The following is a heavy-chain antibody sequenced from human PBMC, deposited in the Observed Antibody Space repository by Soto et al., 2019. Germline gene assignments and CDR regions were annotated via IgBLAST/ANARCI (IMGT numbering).Heavy chain of an antibody. CDR1: GGSISSGGYY. J-gene: IGHJ3*02. D-gene: IGHD3-22*01. CDR3: ARVRDYESSGPIDDAFDI. Sequence: PSETLSLTCTVSGGSISSGGYYWSWIRQHPGKGLEWIGHIYYSGSTYYNPSLKSRVTISIDTSKNQFSLKLSSVTAADTAVYYCARVRDYESSGPIDDAFDIWGQGTMVTVSS. V-gene: IGHV4-31*03. CDR2: IYYSGST.